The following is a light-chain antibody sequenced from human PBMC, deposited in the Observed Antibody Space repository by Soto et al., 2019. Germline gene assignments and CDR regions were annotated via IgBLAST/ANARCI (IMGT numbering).Light chain of an antibody. J-gene: IGKJ1*01. Sequence: EIVLTQSPDTLSLSPGERATLSCRASQSVSNNDLVWYQQKPGQAPRLLIYGASTRATGIPDRFSGSGSGTDFTLTISRLETEDFAVYSCQHYGDSIWTFGQGTKVEIK. V-gene: IGKV3-20*01. CDR3: QHYGDSIWT. CDR1: QSVSNND. CDR2: GAS.